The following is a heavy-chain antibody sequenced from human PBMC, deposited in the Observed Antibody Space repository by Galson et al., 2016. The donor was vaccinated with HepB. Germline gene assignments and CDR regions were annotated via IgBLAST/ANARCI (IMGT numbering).Heavy chain of an antibody. CDR1: GGSFSSRSYY. Sequence: SETLSLTCSVSGGSFSSRSYYWDWIRQPPGKGLEWIGTIDYSGSTYYNPSLKSRVTISADTSKNQFSLKVSSVTAADTAVYYCTRLYYDYVWGSYRPSHFDYWGQGNLVTVSS. J-gene: IGHJ4*02. CDR3: TRLYYDYVWGSYRPSHFDY. D-gene: IGHD3-16*02. V-gene: IGHV4-39*01. CDR2: IDYSGST.